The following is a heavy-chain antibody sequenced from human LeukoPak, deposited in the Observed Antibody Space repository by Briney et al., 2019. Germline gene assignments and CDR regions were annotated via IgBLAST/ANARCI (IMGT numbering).Heavy chain of an antibody. J-gene: IGHJ5*02. Sequence: SETLSLTCTVSGGSVSSGSYYWSWIRQPPGKELEWIGYIYYSGSTNSNPSLKSRVTISVDTSKNQFSLKLSSVTAADTAVYYCARDSPYDFWSGCYPSGWFDPWGQGTLVTVSS. CDR3: ARDSPYDFWSGCYPSGWFDP. D-gene: IGHD3-3*01. CDR2: IYYSGST. CDR1: GGSVSSGSYY. V-gene: IGHV4-61*01.